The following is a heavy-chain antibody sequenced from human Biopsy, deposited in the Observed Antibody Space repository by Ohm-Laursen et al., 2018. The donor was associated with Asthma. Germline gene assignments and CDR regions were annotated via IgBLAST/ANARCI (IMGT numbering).Heavy chain of an antibody. CDR1: LFTDRRDH. D-gene: IGHD6-19*01. CDR3: ARGYSSGWSHYYFDY. CDR2: IYSGGTS. V-gene: IGHV3-53*01. J-gene: IGHJ4*02. Sequence: SLRHSCPPALFTDRRDHMFWVRQAPCRGMEWVSVIYSGGTSDTADSARGRFTISSDFYKNTLYRQMDSLRAEDTAVYYCARGYSSGWSHYYFDYWGQGTLVTVSS.